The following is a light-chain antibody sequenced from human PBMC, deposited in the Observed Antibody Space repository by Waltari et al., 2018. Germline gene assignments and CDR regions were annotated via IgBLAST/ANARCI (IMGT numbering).Light chain of an antibody. V-gene: IGLV1-36*01. Sequence: QSVLTQPPSVSEAPRQRVTIACSGSSSNIGHTVVNWYQQVPGEAPKLLIYYDDMLPSGVSDRFSGSRSGTSASLAISGLQSEDEADYYCAAWDDNLNAVVFGGGTKVTVL. CDR2: YDD. J-gene: IGLJ2*01. CDR1: SSNIGHTV. CDR3: AAWDDNLNAVV.